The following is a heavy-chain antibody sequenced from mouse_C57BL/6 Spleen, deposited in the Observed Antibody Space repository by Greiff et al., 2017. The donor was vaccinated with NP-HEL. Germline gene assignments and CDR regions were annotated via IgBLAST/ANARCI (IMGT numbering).Heavy chain of an antibody. J-gene: IGHJ2*01. D-gene: IGHD4-1*01. V-gene: IGHV1-26*01. CDR2: INPNNGGT. CDR1: GYTFTDYY. CDR3: ARSELGIDY. Sequence: EVQLQQSGPELVKPGASVKISCKASGYTFTDYYMNWVKQSHGKSLEWIGDINPNNGGTSYNEKFKGKATLTVDKSSSTAYMELRSLTSEDSAVYYCARSELGIDYWGQGTTLTVSS.